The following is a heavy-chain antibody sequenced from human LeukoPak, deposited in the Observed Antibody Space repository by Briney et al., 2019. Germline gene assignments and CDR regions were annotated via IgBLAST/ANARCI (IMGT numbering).Heavy chain of an antibody. CDR3: ARTNYDILTGSPNDGFDI. D-gene: IGHD3-9*01. V-gene: IGHV4-59*01. Sequence: SETLSLTCTVSGGSIGSFYWSWIRQPPGKGLEWIGYIYNSGSTNYNASLKSRVTISVDTSKNQFSLKLSSVTAADTAVYYCARTNYDILTGSPNDGFDIWGQGTMVTVSS. J-gene: IGHJ3*02. CDR1: GGSIGSFY. CDR2: IYNSGST.